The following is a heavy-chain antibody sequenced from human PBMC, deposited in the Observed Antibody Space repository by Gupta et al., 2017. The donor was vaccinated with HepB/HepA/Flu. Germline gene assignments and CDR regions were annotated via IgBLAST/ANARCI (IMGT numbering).Heavy chain of an antibody. CDR3: ARSRYYYASGTNYKIPFDH. CDR2: ITFGGTI. Sequence: QVHLVESWGDLVNPGGPLALSCAASRFYFSDYYINWIRQAPGKGLEWLSYITFGGTISYADSVKGRYTISRDNTRNSVFLKMDSLRAEDTAVYYCARSRYYYASGTNYKIPFDHWGLGTLVTGSS. CDR1: RFYFSDYY. J-gene: IGHJ4*02. V-gene: IGHV3-11*01. D-gene: IGHD3-10*01.